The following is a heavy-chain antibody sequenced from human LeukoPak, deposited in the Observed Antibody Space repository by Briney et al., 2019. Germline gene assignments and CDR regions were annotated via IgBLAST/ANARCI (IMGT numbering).Heavy chain of an antibody. D-gene: IGHD6-19*01. CDR3: AKGSPIEVAGTTWDY. CDR2: ISGSGGST. Sequence: GGSLRLSCAASGFTFSNYAMSWVRQAPGKGLEWVSAISGSGGSTYYADSVKGRFTISRDNSKNTLYLQMNNLRAADTAVYYCAKGSPIEVAGTTWDYWGQGTLVTVSS. J-gene: IGHJ4*02. V-gene: IGHV3-23*01. CDR1: GFTFSNYA.